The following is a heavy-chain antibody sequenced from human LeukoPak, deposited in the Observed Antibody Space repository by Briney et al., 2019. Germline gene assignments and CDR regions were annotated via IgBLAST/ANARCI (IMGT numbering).Heavy chain of an antibody. Sequence: GGSLRLSCAASGFTFSSYSMNWVRRAPGKGLEWVSSISSSSSYIYYADSVKGRFTISRDNAKNSLYLQMNSLRAEDTAVYYCASYPYSGIYFFDYWGQGTLVTVSS. V-gene: IGHV3-21*01. J-gene: IGHJ4*02. CDR2: ISSSSSYI. CDR3: ASYPYSGIYFFDY. D-gene: IGHD1-26*01. CDR1: GFTFSSYS.